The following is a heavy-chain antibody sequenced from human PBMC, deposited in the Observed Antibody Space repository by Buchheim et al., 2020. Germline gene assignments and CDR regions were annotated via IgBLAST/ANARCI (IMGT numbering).Heavy chain of an antibody. V-gene: IGHV3-66*01. Sequence: EMQLVESGGGLVQPGGSLRLSCAASGFIVSNNLMTWVRQAPGKGLEWVSTMYTVGDRFYADSMKGRITISRDDHKNTLYLQMHSLRAEDTAVYYCASRQSGNFFLSWGQGTL. CDR2: MYTVGDR. CDR3: ASRQSGNFFLS. D-gene: IGHD3-3*01. J-gene: IGHJ4*02. CDR1: GFIVSNNL.